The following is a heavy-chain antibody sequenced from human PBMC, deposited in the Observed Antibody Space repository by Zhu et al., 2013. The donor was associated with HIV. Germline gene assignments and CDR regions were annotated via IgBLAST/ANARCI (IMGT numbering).Heavy chain of an antibody. CDR1: GGTFSSYA. CDR3: ASVSTMVRGVIIRTSHFDY. CDR2: IIPIFGTA. D-gene: IGHD3-10*01. V-gene: IGHV1-69*06. J-gene: IGHJ4*02. Sequence: QVQLVQSGAEVKKPGSSVKVSCKASGGTFSSYAISWVRQAPGQGLEWMGGIIPIFGTANYAQKFQGRVTITADKSTSTAYMELSSLRSEDTAVYYCASVSTMVRGVIIRTSHFDYWGQGTLVTVSS.